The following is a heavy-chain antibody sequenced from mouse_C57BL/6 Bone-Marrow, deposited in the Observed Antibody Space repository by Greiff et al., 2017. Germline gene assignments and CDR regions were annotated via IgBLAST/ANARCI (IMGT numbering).Heavy chain of an antibody. CDR1: GYTFTSYW. J-gene: IGHJ4*01. CDR3: ARSPNWDYAMDY. V-gene: IGHV1-55*01. CDR2: IYPGSGST. D-gene: IGHD4-1*01. Sequence: QVQLQQPGAELVMPGASVKLSCKASGYTFTSYWITWVKQRPGQGLEWIGDIYPGSGSTNYNEKFKSKATLTVDTSSSTAYMQLSSLTSEDSAVYYCARSPNWDYAMDYWGQGTSVTVSS.